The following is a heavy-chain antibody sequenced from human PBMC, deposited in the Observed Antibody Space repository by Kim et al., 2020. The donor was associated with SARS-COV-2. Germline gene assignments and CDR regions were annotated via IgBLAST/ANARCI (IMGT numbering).Heavy chain of an antibody. Sequence: SETLSLTCAVYGGSFSGYYWSWIRQPPGKGLEWIGEINHSGSTNYNPSLKSRVTISVDTSKNQFSLKLSSVTAADTAVYYCARAPIRLYYGMDVWGQGTTVTVSS. V-gene: IGHV4-34*01. J-gene: IGHJ6*02. D-gene: IGHD2-2*02. CDR2: INHSGST. CDR1: GGSFSGYY. CDR3: ARAPIRLYYGMDV.